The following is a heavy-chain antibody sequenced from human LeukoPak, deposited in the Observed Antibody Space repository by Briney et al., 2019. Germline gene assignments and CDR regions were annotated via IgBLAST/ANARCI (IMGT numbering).Heavy chain of an antibody. V-gene: IGHV4-39*01. Sequence: PSETLSLTCTVSGGSISSRIYYWGWIRQPPGKGLEWIGSIYYSGSTYYNPSLKSRVTIVVDTSKNQFSLKLSSVTAADTAVYYCARGYCSGGSCWAWYYYYGMDVWGQGTTVTVSS. CDR2: IYYSGST. CDR1: GGSISSRIYY. CDR3: ARGYCSGGSCWAWYYYYGMDV. D-gene: IGHD2-15*01. J-gene: IGHJ6*02.